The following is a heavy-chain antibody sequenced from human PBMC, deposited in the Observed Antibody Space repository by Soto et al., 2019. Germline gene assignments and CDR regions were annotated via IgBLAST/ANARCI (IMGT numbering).Heavy chain of an antibody. J-gene: IGHJ3*01. CDR3: ASPRGLDDAFDF. Sequence: GGSLRLSCAASGFTVSSNYMSWVRQAPGKGLEWVSVIYSGGSTYYADSVRGRFTISRDNSKNTLYLQMNSLRAEDTAVYFCASPRGLDDAFDFWGQGTMVTVSS. D-gene: IGHD3-10*01. V-gene: IGHV3-53*01. CDR1: GFTVSSNY. CDR2: IYSGGST.